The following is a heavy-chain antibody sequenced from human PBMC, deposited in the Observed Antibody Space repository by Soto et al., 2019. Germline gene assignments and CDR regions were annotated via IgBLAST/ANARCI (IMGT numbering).Heavy chain of an antibody. Sequence: SQTLSLTCAISGDSVSSNSAAWNWIRQSPSRGLEWLGETYYRSKWYNHYAVSVKSRITLRSDTSKNEFSLHLNSVTPEDTGVYFCAATSYYYDSGSYFHFCGRGTPVTVSS. CDR2: TYYRSKWYN. CDR1: GDSVSSNSAA. J-gene: IGHJ4*01. V-gene: IGHV6-1*01. D-gene: IGHD3-10*01. CDR3: AATSYYYDSGSYFHF.